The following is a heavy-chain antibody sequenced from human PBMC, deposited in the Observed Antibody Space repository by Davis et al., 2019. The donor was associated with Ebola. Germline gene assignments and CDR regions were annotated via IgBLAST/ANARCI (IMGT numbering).Heavy chain of an antibody. J-gene: IGHJ4*02. CDR2: IWYDGSNE. Sequence: PGGSLRLSCAASGFTFSSYGMHWVRQAPGKGLEWVAVIWYDGSNEDYADSVKGRFTISRDNSRNTLSLEMNSLRAEDTAIYYCAKDRLAGYGDYSWGVFDYWGQGTLVAVSA. CDR1: GFTFSSYG. V-gene: IGHV3-33*06. D-gene: IGHD4-17*01. CDR3: AKDRLAGYGDYSWGVFDY.